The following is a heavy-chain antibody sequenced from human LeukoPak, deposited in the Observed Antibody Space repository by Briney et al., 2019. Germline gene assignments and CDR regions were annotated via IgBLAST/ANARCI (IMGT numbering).Heavy chain of an antibody. CDR3: ARHYDILTDSRYFDY. J-gene: IGHJ4*02. V-gene: IGHV4-61*01. D-gene: IGHD3-9*01. CDR1: GGSVSSGSYY. CDR2: IYYSGST. Sequence: PSETLSLTCTVSGGSVSSGSYYWSWIRQPPGKGLEWIGYIYYSGSTNYNPSLKSRVTISVDTSKNQFSLKLSSVTAADTAVYYCARHYDILTDSRYFDYWGQGTLVTVSS.